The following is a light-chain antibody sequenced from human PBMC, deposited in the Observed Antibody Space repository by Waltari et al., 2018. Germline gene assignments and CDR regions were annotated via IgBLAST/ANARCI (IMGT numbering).Light chain of an antibody. CDR1: SGNVGGSDY. CDR2: DVT. Sequence: QSALTQPRSVSGSPGQSVTISCTGPSGNVGGSDYVSWYQQHPGKAPTLMIYDVTKRPPGVPDRFSGSKSGNTAFLTISGLQAEDEADYHCYSYAGGYTFVFGPGTKLAVL. J-gene: IGLJ2*01. CDR3: YSYAGGYTFV. V-gene: IGLV2-11*01.